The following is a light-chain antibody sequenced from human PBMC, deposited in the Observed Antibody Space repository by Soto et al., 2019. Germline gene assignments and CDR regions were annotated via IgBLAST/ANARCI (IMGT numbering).Light chain of an antibody. Sequence: QSVLTQPPSVSAAPGQKVIVSCSGGRSNIGSNYVSWYQRFPGKAPQLLIYDNNQRPSGVPARFSGSKSGASAALDIVGLQTGDEAEYFCSAWDSSLRDLLFGGGTKVTVL. CDR3: SAWDSSLRDLL. J-gene: IGLJ3*02. CDR2: DNN. V-gene: IGLV1-51*01. CDR1: RSNIGSNY.